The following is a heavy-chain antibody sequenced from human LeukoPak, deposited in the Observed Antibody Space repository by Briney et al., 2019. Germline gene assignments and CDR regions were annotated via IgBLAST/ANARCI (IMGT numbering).Heavy chain of an antibody. D-gene: IGHD3-10*01. CDR3: AKEIGRVTMIRGVPRVYDYGMDV. CDR2: VNPEETTT. J-gene: IGHJ6*02. V-gene: IGHV3-74*01. Sequence: GGSLRLSCADSEFTLSSFWIHWVRQAPGKGLEWVSRVNPEETTTTYADSVKGRFTISRDNAKNTVYLQMNSLRAEDTALYYCAKEIGRVTMIRGVPRVYDYGMDVWGQGTTVTVSS. CDR1: EFTLSSFW.